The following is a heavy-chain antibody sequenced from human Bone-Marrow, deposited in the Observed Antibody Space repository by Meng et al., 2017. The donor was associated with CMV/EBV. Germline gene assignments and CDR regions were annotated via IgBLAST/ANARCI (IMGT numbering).Heavy chain of an antibody. CDR2: INHSGST. D-gene: IGHD1-26*01. V-gene: IGHV4-34*01. CDR3: ARGRVVVGVGMDV. Sequence: GSLRLSCAVYGGSFSGYYWSWIRQPPGKGLEWIGEINHSGSTNYNPSLKSRVTISVDTSKNQFSLKLSSVTAAETAVYYCARGRVVVGVGMDVWGQGTTVTVSS. J-gene: IGHJ6*02. CDR1: GGSFSGYY.